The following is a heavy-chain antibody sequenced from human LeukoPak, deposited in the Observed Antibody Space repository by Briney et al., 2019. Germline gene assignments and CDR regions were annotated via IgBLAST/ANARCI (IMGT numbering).Heavy chain of an antibody. CDR1: GFTVSSNY. CDR3: ARMSSSSRGGMDV. CDR2: IYSGGST. V-gene: IGHV3-53*01. J-gene: IGHJ6*02. D-gene: IGHD6-13*01. Sequence: PGGSLRLSCAASGFTVSSNYMSWVRRAPGKGLEWVSVIYSGGSTYYADSVKGRFTISRDNSKNTLYLQMNSLRAEDTAVYYCARMSSSSRGGMDVWGQGTTVTVSS.